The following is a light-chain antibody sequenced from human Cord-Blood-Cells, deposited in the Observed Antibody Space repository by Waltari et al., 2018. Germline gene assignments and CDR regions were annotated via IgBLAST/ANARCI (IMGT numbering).Light chain of an antibody. Sequence: QSALTQPVSVSGSPGQANPIPCPGTSSHDGGYNLVSWYQQHPGKAPKLMVYEVSKRPSGVSKRFSGSKSGNTASLTISGLQDEDEADYYCCSYAGRSTPYVFGTGTKVTVL. J-gene: IGLJ1*01. V-gene: IGLV2-23*02. CDR1: SSHDGGYNL. CDR2: EVS. CDR3: CSYAGRSTPYV.